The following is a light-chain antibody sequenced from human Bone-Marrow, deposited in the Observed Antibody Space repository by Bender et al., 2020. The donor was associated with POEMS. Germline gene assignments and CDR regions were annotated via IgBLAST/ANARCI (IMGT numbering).Light chain of an antibody. Sequence: QSALTQPPSVSGSPEQSLTISCSGTDNDIGRYDLVSWYQQHPGEAPKLLIFEFNKRPSGISHRFSGAKSANTASLTISGLQAEDEGDYYCVSYTGNNNLVMFGGGTRLTVL. CDR2: EFN. CDR1: DNDIGRYDL. CDR3: VSYTGNNNLVM. J-gene: IGLJ3*02. V-gene: IGLV2-14*02.